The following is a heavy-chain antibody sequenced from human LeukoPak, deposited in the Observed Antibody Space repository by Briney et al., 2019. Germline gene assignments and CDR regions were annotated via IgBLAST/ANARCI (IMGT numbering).Heavy chain of an antibody. V-gene: IGHV3-23*01. J-gene: IGHJ4*02. CDR3: AKDPMTTVTMTAY. D-gene: IGHD4-17*01. CDR2: ISGSDNST. Sequence: GGSLRLSCAASGFTFSTYALSWVRQAPGKGLEWFSSISGSDNSTYYADSVKGRFTISRDNSKNTLYLQMNSLRAEDTAVYYCAKDPMTTVTMTAYWGQGTLVTVSS. CDR1: GFTFSTYA.